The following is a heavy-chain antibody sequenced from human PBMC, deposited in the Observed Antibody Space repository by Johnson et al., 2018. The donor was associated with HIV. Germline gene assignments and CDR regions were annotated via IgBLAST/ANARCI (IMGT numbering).Heavy chain of an antibody. CDR2: IKQDGSEK. Sequence: VQLVESGGGLVQPGGSLRLSCAASGFTFSSYWMSWVRQAPGKGLEWVANIKQDGSEKYYVDSVKGRFTISRDNAKNSLYLQMNSLRPEDTAVYFCARDSISCYSCAFDIWGQGTMVTVSS. D-gene: IGHD2-2*01. V-gene: IGHV3-7*05. CDR3: ARDSISCYSCAFDI. J-gene: IGHJ3*02. CDR1: GFTFSSYW.